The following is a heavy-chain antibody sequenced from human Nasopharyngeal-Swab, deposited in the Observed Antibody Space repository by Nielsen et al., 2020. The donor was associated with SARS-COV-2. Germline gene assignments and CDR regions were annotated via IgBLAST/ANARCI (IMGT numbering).Heavy chain of an antibody. CDR3: AVILYESSSYWVDY. CDR2: IYHTGTT. J-gene: IGHJ4*02. Sequence: IRQPPGKGLEWIGYIYHTGTTNYNPSLKSRVIISIDTSKNQFSVKLSSVTAADTAVYYCAVILYESSSYWVDYWGQGTLVTVSS. D-gene: IGHD3-22*01. V-gene: IGHV4-59*01.